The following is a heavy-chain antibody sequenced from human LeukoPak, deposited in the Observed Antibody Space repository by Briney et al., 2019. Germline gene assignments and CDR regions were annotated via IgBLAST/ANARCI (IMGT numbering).Heavy chain of an antibody. Sequence: ASVKVSCKASGYTFTGYYMHWVRQAPGQGLEWMGWINPNSGGTNYAQKFQGRVTMTRDTSISTAYMELSRLRSDDTAVYYCARIRVGATSRQAWFGFDPWGQGTLVTVSS. V-gene: IGHV1-2*02. J-gene: IGHJ5*02. CDR3: ARIRVGATSRQAWFGFDP. CDR1: GYTFTGYY. CDR2: INPNSGGT. D-gene: IGHD1-26*01.